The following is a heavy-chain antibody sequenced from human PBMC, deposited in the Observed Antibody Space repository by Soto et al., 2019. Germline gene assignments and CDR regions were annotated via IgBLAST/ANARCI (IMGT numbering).Heavy chain of an antibody. CDR2: IYSGGST. V-gene: IGHV3-66*01. J-gene: IGHJ4*02. Sequence: GGSLRLSCAASGFTVSSNYMSWVRQAPGKGLEWVSVIYSGGSTYYADSVKGRFTISRDNSKNTLYLQMNSLRAEDTAVYYCARGGDIAARRRFDYWGQGTLVTVSS. CDR3: ARGGDIAARRRFDY. D-gene: IGHD6-6*01. CDR1: GFTVSSNY.